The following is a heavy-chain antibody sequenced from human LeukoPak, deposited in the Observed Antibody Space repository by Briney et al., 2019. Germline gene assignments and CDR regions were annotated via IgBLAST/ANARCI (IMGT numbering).Heavy chain of an antibody. V-gene: IGHV4-61*02. CDR1: GGSISSGSYY. CDR2: IYTSGST. J-gene: IGHJ5*02. D-gene: IGHD3-3*01. CDR3: ARESQRFLEWKTEFDP. Sequence: SETLSLTCTVSGGSISSGSYYWSWLRQPAGRGLEWIGRIYTSGSTNYNPSLKSRVTISVDTSKNQFSLKLSSVTAADTAVYYCARESQRFLEWKTEFDPWGQGTLVTVSS.